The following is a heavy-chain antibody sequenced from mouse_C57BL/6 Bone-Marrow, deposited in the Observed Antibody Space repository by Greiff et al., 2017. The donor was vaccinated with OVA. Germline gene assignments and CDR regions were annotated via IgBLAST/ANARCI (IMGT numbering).Heavy chain of an antibody. CDR3: ARYSSYYYAMDY. Sequence: EVKLKESGGGLVKPGGSLKLSCAASGFTFSSYAMSWVRQTPEKRLEWVATISDGGSYTYYPDNVKGRFTISRDNAKNNLYLQMSHLKSEDTAMYYCARYSSYYYAMDYWGQGTSVTVSS. CDR1: GFTFSSYA. D-gene: IGHD1-1*01. CDR2: ISDGGSYT. V-gene: IGHV5-4*03. J-gene: IGHJ4*01.